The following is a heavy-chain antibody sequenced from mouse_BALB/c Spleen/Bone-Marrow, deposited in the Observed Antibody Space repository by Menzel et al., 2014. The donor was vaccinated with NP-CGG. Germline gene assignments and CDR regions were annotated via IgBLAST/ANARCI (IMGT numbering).Heavy chain of an antibody. CDR2: IWAGGNT. CDR3: ARELGAWFAY. CDR1: GFSLTSYG. D-gene: IGHD4-1*01. J-gene: IGHJ3*01. Sequence: VQRVESGPGLVAPSQSLSITCTVSGFSLTSYGLHWVRQPPGKGLEWLGIIWAGGNTNYNSALMPRLSISKDNSKSQVFLKMNSLQTDDTAMYYCARELGAWFAYWGQGTLVTVSA. V-gene: IGHV2-9*02.